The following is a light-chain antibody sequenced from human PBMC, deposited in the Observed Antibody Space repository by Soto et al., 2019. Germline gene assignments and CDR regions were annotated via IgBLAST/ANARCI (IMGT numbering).Light chain of an antibody. Sequence: QSVLTQPPSASGTPGQRVTISCSGGSSNIGRNTVNWYQHLPGTAPKLLIYSNSQRPSGVPDRFSGSKSGTSASLAISGLQSEDEADYYCATWDDSLDGRGVFGGGTKLTVL. CDR2: SNS. CDR1: SSNIGRNT. J-gene: IGLJ2*01. V-gene: IGLV1-44*01. CDR3: ATWDDSLDGRGV.